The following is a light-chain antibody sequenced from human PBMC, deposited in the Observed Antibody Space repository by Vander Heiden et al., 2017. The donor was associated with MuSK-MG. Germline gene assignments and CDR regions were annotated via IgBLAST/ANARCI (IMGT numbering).Light chain of an antibody. Sequence: DIQMTTSPSTLSAAVGDRVNITCRASQSISSWLACYQQKPGKAPNLLIYKASILESVVPTRFSGSGSGTEFTLTISSLQPDDFATYYCQQYDSYWTFGQGTKVEIK. J-gene: IGKJ1*01. V-gene: IGKV1-5*03. CDR2: KAS. CDR3: QQYDSYWT. CDR1: QSISSW.